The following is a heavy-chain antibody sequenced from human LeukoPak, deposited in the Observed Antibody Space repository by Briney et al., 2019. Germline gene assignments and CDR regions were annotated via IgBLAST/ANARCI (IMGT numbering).Heavy chain of an antibody. CDR3: ARASTTVTSDWFDP. CDR1: GYTFTGYY. CDR2: INPNSGGT. J-gene: IGHJ5*02. Sequence: ASVKVSCKASGYTFTGYYMHWVRQAPGQGLEWMGWINPNSGGTNYAQKFQGRVTMTRDTSISTAYMELSRLRSDDTAVYYCARASTTVTSDWFDPWGQGTLVTVSS. D-gene: IGHD4-17*01. V-gene: IGHV1-2*02.